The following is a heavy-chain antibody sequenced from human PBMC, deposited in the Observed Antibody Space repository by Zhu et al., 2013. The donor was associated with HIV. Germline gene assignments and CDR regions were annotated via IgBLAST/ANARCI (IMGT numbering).Heavy chain of an antibody. CDR1: GYTFTGYY. D-gene: IGHD3-22*01. V-gene: IGHV1-2*02. CDR3: ARENYYDSSGYGGPAFDI. J-gene: IGHJ3*02. CDR2: INPNSGGT. Sequence: QVQLVQSGAEVKKPGASVKVSCKASGYTFTGYYMHWVRRAPGQGLEWMGWINPNSGGTNYAQKFQGRVTMTRDTSISTAYMELSRLRSDDTAVYYCARENYYDSSGYGGPAFDIWGQGTMVTVSS.